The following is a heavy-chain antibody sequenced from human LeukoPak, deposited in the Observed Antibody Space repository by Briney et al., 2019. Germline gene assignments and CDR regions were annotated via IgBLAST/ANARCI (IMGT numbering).Heavy chain of an antibody. CDR2: ISSNGGST. J-gene: IGHJ3*02. CDR1: GFTFSSYA. V-gene: IGHV3-64*01. D-gene: IGHD1-26*01. Sequence: GGSLRLSCAASGFTFSSYAMHWVRQAPGKGLEYVSAISSNGGSTYYANSVKGRFTISRDNSKNTLYLQMGSLRAEDMAVYYCARGRNGTVGATLGAFDIWGQGTMVTVSS. CDR3: ARGRNGTVGATLGAFDI.